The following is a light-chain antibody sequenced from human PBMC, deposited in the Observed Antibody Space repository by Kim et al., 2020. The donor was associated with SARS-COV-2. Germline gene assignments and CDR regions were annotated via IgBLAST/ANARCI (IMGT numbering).Light chain of an antibody. CDR1: QSIFNY. CDR2: DAS. J-gene: IGKJ4*01. V-gene: IGKV3-11*01. Sequence: EIVLTQSPATLSLFPGERATLSCRASQSIFNYLAWYRQKPGQAPRLLIKDASNRATGIPDRFSASGSGTDFTLTINTLEPEDFAVYYCQQRADWPHTFGGGTRLEI. CDR3: QQRADWPHT.